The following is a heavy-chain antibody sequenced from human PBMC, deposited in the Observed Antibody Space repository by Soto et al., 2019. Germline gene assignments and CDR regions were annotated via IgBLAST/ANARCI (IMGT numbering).Heavy chain of an antibody. V-gene: IGHV4-34*01. J-gene: IGHJ4*02. CDR3: ARSFGGPRSTGAGNFDY. CDR1: GGSFSGYY. CDR2: INHSGST. Sequence: SETLSLTCAVYGGSFSGYYWSWIRQPPGKGLEWIGEINHSGSTNYNPSLKSRVTISVDTSKNQFSLKLSSVTAADTAVYYCARSFGGPRSTGAGNFDYWGQGTLVTVSS. D-gene: IGHD1-26*01.